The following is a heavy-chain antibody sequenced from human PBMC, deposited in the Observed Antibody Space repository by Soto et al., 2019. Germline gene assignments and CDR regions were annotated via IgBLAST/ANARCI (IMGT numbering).Heavy chain of an antibody. CDR2: INAGNGNT. J-gene: IGHJ4*02. Sequence: GASVKVSCKASGYTFTSYAMHWVRQAPGQRLEWMGWINAGNGNTKYSQKFQGRVTITRDTSASTAYMELSSLRSEDTAVYYCAKFRGRSFGVVFRFDYWGQGTLVTVSS. CDR3: AKFRGRSFGVVFRFDY. CDR1: GYTFTSYA. D-gene: IGHD3-3*01. V-gene: IGHV1-3*01.